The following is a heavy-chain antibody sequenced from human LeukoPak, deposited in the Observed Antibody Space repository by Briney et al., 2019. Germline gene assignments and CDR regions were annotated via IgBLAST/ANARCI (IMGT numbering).Heavy chain of an antibody. CDR3: ARDNRHSWSYDY. V-gene: IGHV4-39*07. CDR1: GGSVSSSSYY. J-gene: IGHJ4*02. D-gene: IGHD6-13*01. Sequence: PSETLSLTCTVSGGSVSSSSYYWGWIRQPPGKGLEWIGSIYYSGSTYYNPSLKSRVTISVDTSKNQFSLKLSSVTAADTAVYYCARDNRHSWSYDYWGQGTLVTVSS. CDR2: IYYSGST.